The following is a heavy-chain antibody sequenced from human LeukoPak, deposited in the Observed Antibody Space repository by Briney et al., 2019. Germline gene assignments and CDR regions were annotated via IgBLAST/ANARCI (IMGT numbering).Heavy chain of an antibody. J-gene: IGHJ6*03. D-gene: IGHD1-14*01. CDR3: GGAAGRIIYYMDV. V-gene: IGHV3-53*05. CDR1: GFTVSSNY. Sequence: GGSLRLSCAASGFTVSSNYMSWVRQAPGKGLEWVSVIYSGGSTYYADSVKGRFTISRDNSKNTLYLQMNSLRAEDTAVYYCGGAAGRIIYYMDVWGEGTTVTVSS. CDR2: IYSGGST.